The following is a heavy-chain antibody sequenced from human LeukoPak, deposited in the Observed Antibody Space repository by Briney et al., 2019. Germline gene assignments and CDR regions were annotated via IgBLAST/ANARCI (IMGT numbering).Heavy chain of an antibody. V-gene: IGHV3-64D*09. CDR3: AGTDYYDSSGYFDY. D-gene: IGHD3-22*01. CDR1: GFTFSSYA. CDR2: ISSNGGST. J-gene: IGHJ4*02. Sequence: GGSLRLSCSASGFTFSSYAMHWVRQAPGKGLEYVSAISSNGGSTYYADSVKGRFTISRDNSKNTLYLQMSSLRAEDTAVYYCAGTDYYDSSGYFDYWGQGTLVTVSS.